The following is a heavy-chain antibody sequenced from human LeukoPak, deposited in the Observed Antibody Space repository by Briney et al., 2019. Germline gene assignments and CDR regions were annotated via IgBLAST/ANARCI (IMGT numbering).Heavy chain of an antibody. J-gene: IGHJ4*02. Sequence: GASVKVSCKASGYTFTGYYMHWVRQVPGQALEWMGWINPNSGGTNYAQKFQGRVTMTRDTSITTAYMELSRLRSDDTAVYYCARDFSSWYLSPYYLEYCGQGTPVTVSS. CDR1: GYTFTGYY. V-gene: IGHV1-2*02. D-gene: IGHD6-13*01. CDR3: ARDFSSWYLSPYYLEY. CDR2: INPNSGGT.